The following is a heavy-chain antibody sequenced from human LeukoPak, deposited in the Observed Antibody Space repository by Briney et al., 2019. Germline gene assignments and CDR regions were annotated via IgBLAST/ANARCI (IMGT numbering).Heavy chain of an antibody. Sequence: PGRSLRLSCAASGFTFSSYGMHWVRQAPGKGLEWVAIISNDGSRKYYAHSVEGRFTISRDNSKNTLYLQMDSLRAEDTAVYYCARDRAWNYFDYWGQGTLVTVSS. CDR3: ARDRAWNYFDY. CDR1: GFTFSSYG. J-gene: IGHJ4*02. CDR2: ISNDGSRK. D-gene: IGHD3-3*01. V-gene: IGHV3-30*03.